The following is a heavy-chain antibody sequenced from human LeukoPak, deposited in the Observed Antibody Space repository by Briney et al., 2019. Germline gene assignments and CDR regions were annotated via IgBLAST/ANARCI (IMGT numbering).Heavy chain of an antibody. CDR3: ARDHVTPDYGDYPGSGY. V-gene: IGHV3-23*01. CDR2: ISGSGGST. Sequence: PGGSLRLSCAASGFTFSSYAMSWVRQAPGKGLEWVSAISGSGGSTYYADSVKGRFTISRDNAKNSLYLQMNSLRAEDTAVYYCARDHVTPDYGDYPGSGYWGQGTLVTVSS. J-gene: IGHJ4*02. D-gene: IGHD4-17*01. CDR1: GFTFSSYA.